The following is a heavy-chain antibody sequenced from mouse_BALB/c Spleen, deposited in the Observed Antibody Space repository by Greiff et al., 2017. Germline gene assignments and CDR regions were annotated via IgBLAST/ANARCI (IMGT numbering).Heavy chain of an antibody. D-gene: IGHD2-1*01. CDR2: ISSGGSYT. CDR1: GFTFSSYA. Sequence: EVQLQESGGGLVKPGGSLKLSCAASGFTFSSYAMSWVRQSPEKRLEWVAEISSGGSYTYYPDTVTGRFTISRDNAKNTLYLEMSSLRSEDTAMYYGARGDGNPAWFAYWGQGTLVTVSA. CDR3: ARGDGNPAWFAY. J-gene: IGHJ3*01. V-gene: IGHV5-9-4*01.